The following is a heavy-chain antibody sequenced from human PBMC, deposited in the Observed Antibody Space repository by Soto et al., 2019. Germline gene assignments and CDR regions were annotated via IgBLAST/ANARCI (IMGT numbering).Heavy chain of an antibody. CDR1: GFTFSSYW. Sequence: GGSLRLSCAASGFTFSSYWMSWVRQAPGKGLEWVANIKQDGSEKYYVDSVKGRFTISRDNAKNSLYLQMNSLRAEDTAVYYCARARGAVAGKYYFDYWGQGTLVTVSS. V-gene: IGHV3-7*01. D-gene: IGHD6-19*01. CDR3: ARARGAVAGKYYFDY. CDR2: IKQDGSEK. J-gene: IGHJ4*02.